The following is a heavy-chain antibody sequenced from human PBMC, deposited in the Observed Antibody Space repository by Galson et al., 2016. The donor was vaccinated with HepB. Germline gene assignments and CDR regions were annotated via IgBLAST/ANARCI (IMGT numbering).Heavy chain of an antibody. D-gene: IGHD4-23*01. Sequence: SVKVSCKASGGTFSSYALSWVRQAPGQGLEWMGRIIPIFRTTNYAQKFQGRVSITADESTSTAYMELSSLRSEDTAVYYCARPQREGGNSYSFDYWGQGTLVTVSS. J-gene: IGHJ4*02. CDR2: IIPIFRTT. CDR1: GGTFSSYA. CDR3: ARPQREGGNSYSFDY. V-gene: IGHV1-69*13.